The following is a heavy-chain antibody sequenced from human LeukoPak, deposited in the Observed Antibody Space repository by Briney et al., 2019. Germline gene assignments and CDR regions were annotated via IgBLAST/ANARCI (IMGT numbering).Heavy chain of an antibody. CDR1: GFTLSNYW. D-gene: IGHD6-6*01. J-gene: IGHJ4*02. CDR2: ISGDGSGT. CDR3: ARYSSSSGEPQYYLDF. Sequence: PGGSLRLSCAASGFTLSNYWIHWVRQVPGKGLMWVSRISGDGSGTNYADSVKGRFTISRDNAKNTVYLQMNSLRAEDTAVYSCARYSSSSGEPQYYLDFWGQGTLVTVSS. V-gene: IGHV3-74*01.